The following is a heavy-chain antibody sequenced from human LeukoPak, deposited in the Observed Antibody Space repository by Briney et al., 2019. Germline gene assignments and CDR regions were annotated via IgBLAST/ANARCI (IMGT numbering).Heavy chain of an antibody. J-gene: IGHJ4*02. Sequence: SETLSLTCTVSGGSISSNYWSWIRQPPGKGLEWIGYIFYSGRTNYSPSFKSRLTISVDTSKNQFSLKMSSVTAADTAVYYCARDPSGSYWLDYWGQGTLVTVSS. CDR3: ARDPSGSYWLDY. V-gene: IGHV4-59*01. CDR2: IFYSGRT. CDR1: GGSISSNY. D-gene: IGHD3-10*01.